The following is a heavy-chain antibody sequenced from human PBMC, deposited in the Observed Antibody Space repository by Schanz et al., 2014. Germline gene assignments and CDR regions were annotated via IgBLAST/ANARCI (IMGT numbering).Heavy chain of an antibody. CDR3: AKDENWALTDY. Sequence: QVQLVESGGGVVQPGRSLRLSCAASGFTVRSYAMHWVRQAPGKGLEWVAAISYDGSNQYYTDSVKGRFTVSRDNSKNTVYLQMNSLRAEDTAVYYCAKDENWALTDYWGQGTLVTVSS. J-gene: IGHJ4*02. V-gene: IGHV3-30*04. D-gene: IGHD7-27*01. CDR1: GFTVRSYA. CDR2: ISYDGSNQ.